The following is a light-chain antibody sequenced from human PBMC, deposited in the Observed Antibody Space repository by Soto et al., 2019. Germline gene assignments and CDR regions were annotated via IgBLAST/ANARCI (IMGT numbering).Light chain of an antibody. Sequence: EIVLTQSPATLSLSPGERATLSCRASQSFISNLSCYQHKPRQAPRLLICDASNRATSIPARFSSSGSATDFTLTISSLEPEDFAVYYWQQYGSSATFGQGTKVDIK. J-gene: IGKJ1*01. CDR1: QSFISN. CDR3: QQYGSSAT. CDR2: DAS. V-gene: IGKV3-11*01.